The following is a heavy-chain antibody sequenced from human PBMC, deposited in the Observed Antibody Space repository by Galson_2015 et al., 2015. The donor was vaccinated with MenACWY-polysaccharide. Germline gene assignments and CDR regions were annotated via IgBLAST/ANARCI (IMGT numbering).Heavy chain of an antibody. CDR1: GFTFSSYA. J-gene: IGHJ4*02. CDR3: AKRKYCDTSTCYGFDY. CDR2: VSADGGST. Sequence: SLRLSCAASGFTFSSYAMSWVRQAPGKGLEWVSAVSADGGSTHYADSVKGRFTISRDNSKNTLYLQMNTLRAEDTALYYCAKRKYCDTSTCYGFDYWGQGTLVTVSS. D-gene: IGHD2-2*01. V-gene: IGHV3-23*01.